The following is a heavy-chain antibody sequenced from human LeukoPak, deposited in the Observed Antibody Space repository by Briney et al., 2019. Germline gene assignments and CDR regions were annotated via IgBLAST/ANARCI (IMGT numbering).Heavy chain of an antibody. CDR2: IIPIFGTA. CDR3: ARVAPYCGGDCYNDNWFDP. V-gene: IGHV1-69*06. J-gene: IGHJ5*02. CDR1: GGTFTSYA. D-gene: IGHD2-21*02. Sequence: GASVKVSCKASGGTFTSYAIGWVRQAPGQGLEWIGGIIPIFGTANYAQKFQGRDTITADKSTSTAYMELSSLRSEDTAVYYCARVAPYCGGDCYNDNWFDPWGQGTLVTVSS.